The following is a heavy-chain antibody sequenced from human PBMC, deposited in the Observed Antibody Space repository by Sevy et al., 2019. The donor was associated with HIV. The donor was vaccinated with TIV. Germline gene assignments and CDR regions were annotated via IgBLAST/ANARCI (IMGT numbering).Heavy chain of an antibody. J-gene: IGHJ3*02. CDR3: ARANLDSSGSYDAFDI. D-gene: IGHD3-22*01. Sequence: GGSLRLSCAASGFNFITYTMNWVRQAPGKGLEWVSSFGTSSSYIYYGDSVRGRFTISRDNAKNSLYLQMNSLRAEDMAVYYCARANLDSSGSYDAFDIWGHGTMVTISS. CDR1: GFNFITYT. V-gene: IGHV3-21*01. CDR2: FGTSSSYI.